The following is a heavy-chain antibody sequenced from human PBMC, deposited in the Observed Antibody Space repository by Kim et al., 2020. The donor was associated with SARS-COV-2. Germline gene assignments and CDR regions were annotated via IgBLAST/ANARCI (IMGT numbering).Heavy chain of an antibody. D-gene: IGHD6-19*01. CDR2: ISAYNGNT. CDR3: ARDTAVAGYYYYGMDV. CDR1: GYTFTSYG. V-gene: IGHV1-18*01. Sequence: ASVKVSCKASGYTFTSYGISWVRQAPGQGLEWMGWISAYNGNTNYAQKLQGRVTMTTDTSTSTAYMELRSLRSDDTAVYYCARDTAVAGYYYYGMDVWGQGPTVTVSS. J-gene: IGHJ6*02.